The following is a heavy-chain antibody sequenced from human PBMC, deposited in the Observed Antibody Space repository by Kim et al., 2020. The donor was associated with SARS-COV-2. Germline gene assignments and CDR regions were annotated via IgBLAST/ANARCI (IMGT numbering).Heavy chain of an antibody. Sequence: ADSVKGRLTISRDNAKNSLYLQMNSLRDEDTAVYYCARGRGYRRYTGFDYWGQGTLVTVSS. CDR3: ARGRGYRRYTGFDY. J-gene: IGHJ4*02. D-gene: IGHD5-18*01. V-gene: IGHV3-48*02.